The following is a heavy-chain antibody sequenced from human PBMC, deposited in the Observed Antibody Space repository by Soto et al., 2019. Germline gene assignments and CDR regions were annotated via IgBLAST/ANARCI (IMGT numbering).Heavy chain of an antibody. CDR2: IYYSGST. CDR1: GGSISSSSYY. D-gene: IGHD3-9*01. V-gene: IGHV4-39*01. J-gene: IGHJ5*02. Sequence: SETLSLTCTVSGGSISSSSYYWGWIRQPPGKGLEWIGSIYYSGSTYYNPSLKSRVTISVDTSKNQFSLKLSSVTAADTAVYYCARSKLRYVSLGWFDPWGQGTLVTVSS. CDR3: ARSKLRYVSLGWFDP.